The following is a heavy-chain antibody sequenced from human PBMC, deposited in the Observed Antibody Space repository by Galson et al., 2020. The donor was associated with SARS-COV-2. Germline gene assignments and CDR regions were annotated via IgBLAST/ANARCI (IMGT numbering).Heavy chain of an antibody. D-gene: IGHD5-12*01. CDR1: GGPFSGYY. CDR2: INHSGST. J-gene: IGHJ6*02. V-gene: IGHV4-34*01. CDR3: ARGSTGGYAEGYYYYGMDV. Sequence: SETLSLTCAVYGGPFSGYYWSWIRQPPGKGLEWIGEINHSGSTNYNPSLKSRVTISVDTSKNQFSLKLSSVTAADTAVYYCARGSTGGYAEGYYYYGMDVWGQGTTVTVSS.